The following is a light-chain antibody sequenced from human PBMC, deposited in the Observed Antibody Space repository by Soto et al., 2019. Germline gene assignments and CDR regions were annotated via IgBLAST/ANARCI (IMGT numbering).Light chain of an antibody. V-gene: IGKV1-5*01. J-gene: IGKJ1*01. CDR3: QQFIDGWT. CDR1: QRFNNR. CDR2: DAS. Sequence: IEMTQSPSILSASIGDRVTITCRASQRFNNRLAWYQQMRGKAPNLLIYDASSLECGVPSRFRGSGSETEFTLTISGLQPDDFATYYCQQFIDGWTFGQGTKVEIK.